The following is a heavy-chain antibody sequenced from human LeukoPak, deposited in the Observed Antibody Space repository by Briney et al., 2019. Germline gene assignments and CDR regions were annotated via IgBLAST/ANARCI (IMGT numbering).Heavy chain of an antibody. CDR2: FDPEDGET. D-gene: IGHD3-22*01. Sequence: ASVKVSCKVSGYTLTELSMHWARQAPGKGLEWMGGFDPEDGETIYAQKFQGRVTMTEDTSTDTAYMELSSLRSEDTAVYYCATDHGLTYAFDIWGQGTMVTVSS. J-gene: IGHJ3*02. CDR3: ATDHGLTYAFDI. V-gene: IGHV1-24*01. CDR1: GYTLTELS.